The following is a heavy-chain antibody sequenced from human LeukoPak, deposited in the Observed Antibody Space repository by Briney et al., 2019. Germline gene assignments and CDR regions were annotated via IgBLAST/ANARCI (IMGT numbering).Heavy chain of an antibody. CDR3: ARDLYDYYGSSGQFPYGY. CDR2: IIPILGIA. D-gene: IGHD3-22*01. J-gene: IGHJ4*02. Sequence: ASVKVSCKASGGTFSSYAISWVRQAPGQGLEWMGRIIPILGIANYAQKFQGRVTITADKSTSTAYMELSSLRSEDTAVYYCARDLYDYYGSSGQFPYGYWGQGTLVTVSS. V-gene: IGHV1-69*04. CDR1: GGTFSSYA.